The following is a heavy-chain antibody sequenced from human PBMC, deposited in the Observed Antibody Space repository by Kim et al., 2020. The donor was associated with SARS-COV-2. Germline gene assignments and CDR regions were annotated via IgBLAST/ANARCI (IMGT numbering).Heavy chain of an antibody. V-gene: IGHV4-61*01. CDR3: ARGVYDILTGYSDYYYYGMDV. D-gene: IGHD3-9*01. Sequence: SETLSLTCTVSGGSVSSGSYYWSWIRQPPGKGLEWIGYIYYSGSTNYNPSLKSRVTISVDTSKNQFSLKLSSVTAADTAVYYCARGVYDILTGYSDYYYYGMDVWGQGTTVTVSS. CDR2: IYYSGST. J-gene: IGHJ6*02. CDR1: GGSVSSGSYY.